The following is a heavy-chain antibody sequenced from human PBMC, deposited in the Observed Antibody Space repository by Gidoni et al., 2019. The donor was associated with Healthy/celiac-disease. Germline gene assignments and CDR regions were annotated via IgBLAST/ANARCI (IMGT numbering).Heavy chain of an antibody. J-gene: IGHJ4*02. V-gene: IGHV4-4*02. CDR1: GGSISSNNW. D-gene: IGHD6-13*01. CDR2: IYHSGST. CDR3: ARSVSPRIAAAYDY. Sequence: QVQLQESGPGLVKPSGTLSLTCAVSGGSISSNNWWSWVRQPPGKGLAWIGEIYHSGSTNYNPSLESRVTISVDKSKNQFSLKLSSVTAADTAVYYCARSVSPRIAAAYDYWGQGTLVTVSS.